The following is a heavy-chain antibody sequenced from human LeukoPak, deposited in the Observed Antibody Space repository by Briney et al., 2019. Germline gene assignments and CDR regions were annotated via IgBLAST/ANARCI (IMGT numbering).Heavy chain of an antibody. V-gene: IGHV3-23*01. D-gene: IGHD3-16*01. CDR1: GFSLSSYA. CDR2: TSSSDAGK. CDR3: AKDTFVDY. Sequence: PGGSLRLSCTVSGFSLSSYALSWVRRAPGKGLEWVSATSSSDAGKYYADSVKGRFTISRDNSKNTLYLQMNSLRAEDTAVYYCAKDTFVDYWGQGTLVTVSS. J-gene: IGHJ4*02.